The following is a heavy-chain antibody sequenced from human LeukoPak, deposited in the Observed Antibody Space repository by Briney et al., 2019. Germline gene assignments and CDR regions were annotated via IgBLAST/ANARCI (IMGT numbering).Heavy chain of an antibody. Sequence: KPSETLSLTCTVSGGSISSYYWSWIRQPPGKGLEWIGYICTSGSTNYNPSLKSRVTISVDTSKNQFSLKLSSVTAADTAVYYCARVVYDYYYYYYMDVWGKGTTVTVSS. CDR3: ARVVYDYYYYYYMDV. V-gene: IGHV4-4*09. J-gene: IGHJ6*03. CDR1: GGSISSYY. CDR2: ICTSGST. D-gene: IGHD2-8*02.